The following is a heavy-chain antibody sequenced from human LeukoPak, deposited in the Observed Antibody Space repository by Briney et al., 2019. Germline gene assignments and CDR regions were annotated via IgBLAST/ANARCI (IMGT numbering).Heavy chain of an antibody. CDR3: TSGDPKYYYDSSGYYGY. J-gene: IGHJ4*02. V-gene: IGHV3-73*01. D-gene: IGHD3-22*01. CDR2: IRSKANSYAT. Sequence: AGGSLRLSCAASGFTFSGSAMHRVRQASGKGLEWVGRIRSKANSYATAYAASVKGRFTISRDDSKNTAYLQMNSLKTEDTAVYYCTSGDPKYYYDSSGYYGYWGQGTLVTVSS. CDR1: GFTFSGSA.